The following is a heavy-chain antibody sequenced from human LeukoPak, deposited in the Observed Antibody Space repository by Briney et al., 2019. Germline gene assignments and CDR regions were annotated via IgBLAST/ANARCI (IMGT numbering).Heavy chain of an antibody. Sequence: GASVKVSCKXSGYTFTSYGISWVRQAPGQGLEWMGIINPSGGSTSYAQKFQGRVTMTRDTSTSTVYMELSSLRSEDTAVYYCARLRYYYDSSGYYYDYWGQGTLVTVSS. CDR1: GYTFTSYG. CDR2: INPSGGST. D-gene: IGHD3-22*01. J-gene: IGHJ4*02. V-gene: IGHV1-46*03. CDR3: ARLRYYYDSSGYYYDY.